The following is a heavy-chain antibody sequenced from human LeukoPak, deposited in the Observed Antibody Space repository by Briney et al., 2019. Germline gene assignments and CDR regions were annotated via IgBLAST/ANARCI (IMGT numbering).Heavy chain of an antibody. J-gene: IGHJ4*02. CDR1: GFTFSNYG. Sequence: GGSLRLSCAASGFTFSNYGMHWVRQAPGKGLEWVAVIWYDGGNKYYADSVKGRFTISRDNSKNTLYLQMNSLRTEDTAVYYCARGRGYDSGTYNYAFSDYWGQGTLVTVSS. CDR2: IWYDGGNK. D-gene: IGHD3-22*01. CDR3: ARGRGYDSGTYNYAFSDY. V-gene: IGHV3-33*01.